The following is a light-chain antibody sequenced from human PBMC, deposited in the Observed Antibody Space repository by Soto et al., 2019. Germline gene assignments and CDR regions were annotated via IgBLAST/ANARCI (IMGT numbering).Light chain of an antibody. CDR2: PAS. V-gene: IGKV3-11*01. Sequence: EIVLTQSPATLSLSPGERATRSCSASQGIGSSLACYQQKPGQAPRLLIFPASDRPTAIPDRFSGSGFGTDCTHTISSLEAEDFAVYYCQQSYNGATFGPGTKVDVK. J-gene: IGKJ3*01. CDR3: QQSYNGAT. CDR1: QGIGSS.